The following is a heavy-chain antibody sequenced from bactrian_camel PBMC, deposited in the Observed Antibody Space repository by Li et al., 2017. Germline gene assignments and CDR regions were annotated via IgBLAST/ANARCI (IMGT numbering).Heavy chain of an antibody. CDR2: ISRDDVT. V-gene: IGHV3S53*01. J-gene: IGHJ1*01. D-gene: IGHD1*01. Sequence: HVQLVESGGGSVQAGGSLRLSCAASGYDFRGRCMAWFRQAPGKEREGVAAISRDDVTVYRDSAKGRFTISKDNAKNTLYLQMNNLEPADTATYYCAADWRPLL. CDR1: GYDFRGRC. CDR3: AADWRPLL.